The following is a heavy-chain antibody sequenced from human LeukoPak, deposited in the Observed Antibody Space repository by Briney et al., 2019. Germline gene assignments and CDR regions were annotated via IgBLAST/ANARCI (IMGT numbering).Heavy chain of an antibody. J-gene: IGHJ6*03. V-gene: IGHV1-69*05. CDR2: IIPIFGTA. CDR3: ATHNDFWSGYPNYYYYMDV. Sequence: ASVKVSCKASGGTFSSYAISWVRQAPGQGLEWMGGIIPIFGTANYAQKFQGRATITTDESASTAYMELSSLRSEDTAVYYCATHNDFWSGYPNYYYYMDVWGKGTTVTVSS. CDR1: GGTFSSYA. D-gene: IGHD3-3*01.